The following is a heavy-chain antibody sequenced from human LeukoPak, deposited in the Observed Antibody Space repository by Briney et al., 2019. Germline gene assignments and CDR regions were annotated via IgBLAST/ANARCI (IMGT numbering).Heavy chain of an antibody. CDR3: ARGWASSRRKAFDI. V-gene: IGHV3-7*03. D-gene: IGHD3-16*01. CDR2: VDQDGSEK. Sequence: GGSLRLSCAASGFIFNSYWMNWLRQAPGKGLEWVANVDQDGSEKYYVGSVKGRFTISRDNAKNSLHLQMNSLRVEDTAVYYCARGWASSRRKAFDIWGQGTMVTVSS. CDR1: GFIFNSYW. J-gene: IGHJ3*02.